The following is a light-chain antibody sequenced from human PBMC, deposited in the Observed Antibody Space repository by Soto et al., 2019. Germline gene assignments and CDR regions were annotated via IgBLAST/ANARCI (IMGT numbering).Light chain of an antibody. Sequence: DVQMAQSPSSLSASVGDRVTITCRASQSISNYLNWYQQKPGKASKLLIHASSTLQSGVPSRFSGSGSGTEFSLTISSLQPEDFATYFCQQSYFTPRTFGGGTKVEIK. CDR3: QQSYFTPRT. CDR2: ASS. CDR1: QSISNY. V-gene: IGKV1-39*01. J-gene: IGKJ4*01.